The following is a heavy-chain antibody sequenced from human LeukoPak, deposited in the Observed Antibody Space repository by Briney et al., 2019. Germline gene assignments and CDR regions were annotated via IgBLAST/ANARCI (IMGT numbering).Heavy chain of an antibody. D-gene: IGHD5-12*01. CDR2: IYYSGST. V-gene: IGHV4-59*01. J-gene: IGHJ4*02. CDR3: ARDRLGGYSYVY. CDR1: GGSIRSYY. Sequence: SQTLSLTCTVSGGSIRSYYWSWIRQPPGKGLEWIGYIYYSGSTNYNPSLKSRVTISVDTSKNQFSLKLNSVTAADTAVYYCARDRLGGYSYVYWGQGSLVTVSS.